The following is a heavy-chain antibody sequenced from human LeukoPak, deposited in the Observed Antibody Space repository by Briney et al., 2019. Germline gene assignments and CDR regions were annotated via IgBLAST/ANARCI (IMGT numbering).Heavy chain of an antibody. Sequence: GGSLRLSCAASGFTFSSYWMIWVRQAPGKGLEWVANIQQDGSEKYYVDSVKGRFTISRDNAKNSLYPQMNSLRAEDTAVYYCARNPPRYFNWGQGTQVTVSS. J-gene: IGHJ4*02. V-gene: IGHV3-7*05. D-gene: IGHD1-26*01. CDR3: ARNPPRYFN. CDR1: GFTFSSYW. CDR2: IQQDGSEK.